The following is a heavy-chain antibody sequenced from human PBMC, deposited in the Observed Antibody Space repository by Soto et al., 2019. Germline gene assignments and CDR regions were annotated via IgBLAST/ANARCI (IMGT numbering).Heavy chain of an antibody. V-gene: IGHV1-18*01. CDR1: GYTFTNYL. CDR3: ARDLTRYSSGWYYFDY. D-gene: IGHD6-19*01. Sequence: SSVKVSCKASGYTFTNYLLSWGRQAPGQGLEWMGWISAYNGNTNYAQNLQGRLTMTTDTSTSTAYMELGSLRSDDTAVYYCARDLTRYSSGWYYFDYWGQGTLVTVSS. CDR2: ISAYNGNT. J-gene: IGHJ4*02.